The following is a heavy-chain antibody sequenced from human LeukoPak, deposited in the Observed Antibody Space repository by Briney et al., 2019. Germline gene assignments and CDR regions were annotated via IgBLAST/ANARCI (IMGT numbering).Heavy chain of an antibody. CDR3: ARAGWFGELWGEMGY. J-gene: IGHJ4*02. CDR2: ITSSSTTI. Sequence: GGSLRLSCAVSGFTFISYNMNWFRQAPGKGLEWVSYITSSSTTIYYADAVKGRFTISRDNAKNSLYLQMNSLRVEDTAVYYCARAGWFGELWGEMGYWGQGALVTVSS. V-gene: IGHV3-48*04. D-gene: IGHD3-10*01. CDR1: GFTFISYN.